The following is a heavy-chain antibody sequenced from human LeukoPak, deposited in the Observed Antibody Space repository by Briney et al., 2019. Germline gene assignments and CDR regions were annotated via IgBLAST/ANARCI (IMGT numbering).Heavy chain of an antibody. Sequence: SVTLSLTCAVYGGSFSGYYWSWIRQPPGKGLEWIGEINHSGSTNYNPSLKSRVTISVDTSKNQFSLKLSSVTAADTAVYYCARGEYSGYYDYWGQGTLVTVSS. V-gene: IGHV4-34*01. CDR3: ARGEYSGYYDY. CDR2: INHSGST. CDR1: GGSFSGYY. D-gene: IGHD5-12*01. J-gene: IGHJ4*02.